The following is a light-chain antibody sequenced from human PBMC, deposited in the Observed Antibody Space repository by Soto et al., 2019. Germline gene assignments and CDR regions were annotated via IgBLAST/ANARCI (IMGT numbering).Light chain of an antibody. CDR1: SSDVGGYNY. CDR3: SSXXXXXXVV. V-gene: IGLV2-14*01. CDR2: DVS. Sequence: QSALTQPASVSGSPGQSITISCTGTSSDVGGYNYVSWYQQHPGKAPKLMIYDVSNRPSGVSNRFSGSKSGNTASLTISGXXAEDXADYYCSSXXXXXXVVFGXGT. J-gene: IGLJ2*01.